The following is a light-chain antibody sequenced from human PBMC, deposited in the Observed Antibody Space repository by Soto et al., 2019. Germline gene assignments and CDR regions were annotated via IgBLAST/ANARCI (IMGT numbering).Light chain of an antibody. CDR3: QQYGSSPWA. Sequence: IVLTQSPRTLSLSPGERATLSCRASQSVSSSYLAWYQQKPGQAPRILIYGASSRATGIPDRFSGSGSGTDFTLTISRLEPEDFAVYYCQQYGSSPWAFGQGTKVDIK. CDR1: QSVSSSY. CDR2: GAS. J-gene: IGKJ1*01. V-gene: IGKV3-20*01.